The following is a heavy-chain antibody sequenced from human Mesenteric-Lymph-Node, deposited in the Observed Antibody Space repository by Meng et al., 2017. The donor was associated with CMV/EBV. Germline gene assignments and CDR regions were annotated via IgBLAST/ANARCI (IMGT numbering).Heavy chain of an antibody. V-gene: IGHV3-9*01. CDR2: ISWNSGSI. J-gene: IGHJ4*02. Sequence: SLKISCAASGFTFDDYAMHWVRQAPGKGLEWVSGISWNSGSITYADSVKGRFTISRDNAKNSLYLQMNSLRAEDTALYYCAKDRGDTLISGSSLDYWGQGTLVTV. CDR1: GFTFDDYA. CDR3: AKDRGDTLISGSSLDY. D-gene: IGHD1-26*01.